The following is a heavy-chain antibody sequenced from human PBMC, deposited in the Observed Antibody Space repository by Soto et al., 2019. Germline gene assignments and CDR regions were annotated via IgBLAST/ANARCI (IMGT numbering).Heavy chain of an antibody. CDR1: GFTFSSYA. CDR3: AKDFRRVTMVRGRYYMDV. V-gene: IGHV3-23*01. CDR2: ISGSGGST. Sequence: VGSLRLSCAASGFTFSSYAMSWVRQAPGKGLEWVSAISGSGGSTYYADSVKGRFTISRDNSKNTLYLQMNSLRAEDTAVYYSAKDFRRVTMVRGRYYMDVWGKGTTVTVSS. J-gene: IGHJ6*03. D-gene: IGHD3-10*01.